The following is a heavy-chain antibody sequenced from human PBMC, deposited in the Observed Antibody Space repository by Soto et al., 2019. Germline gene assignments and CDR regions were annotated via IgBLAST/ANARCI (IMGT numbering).Heavy chain of an antibody. D-gene: IGHD1-26*01. CDR2: VYYTGDT. J-gene: IGHJ6*02. CDR1: SGPSRSYN. V-gene: IGHV4-59*08. CDR3: VRQGIDYLHGLADD. Sequence: QVQLQQSGPRLVKPSETLSLTCTVSSGPSRSYNWGWIRQSPRRGLEWIGYVYYTGDTAYNPSLKSRVTISADTSTNNISLILSYVTAADTAVYYCVRQGIDYLHGLADDWGQGTTVTVSS.